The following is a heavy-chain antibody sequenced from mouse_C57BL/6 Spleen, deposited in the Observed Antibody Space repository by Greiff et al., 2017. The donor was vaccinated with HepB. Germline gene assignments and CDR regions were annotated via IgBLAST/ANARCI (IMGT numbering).Heavy chain of an antibody. Sequence: QVQLKQPGAELVKPGASVKMSCKASGYTFTSYWITWVKQRPGQGLEWIGDIYPGSGSTNYNEKFKSKATLTVDTSSSTAYMQLSSLTSEDSAVYYCARSGYYGSSYGYWGQGTLVTVSA. CDR2: IYPGSGST. V-gene: IGHV1-55*01. CDR3: ARSGYYGSSYGY. CDR1: GYTFTSYW. D-gene: IGHD1-1*01. J-gene: IGHJ3*01.